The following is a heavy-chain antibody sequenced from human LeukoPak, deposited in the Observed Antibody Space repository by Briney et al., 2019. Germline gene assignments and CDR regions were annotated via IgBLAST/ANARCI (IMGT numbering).Heavy chain of an antibody. CDR2: ISSSGSTI. CDR3: ARDSYYDFWSGYYYFDY. V-gene: IGHV3-11*04. Sequence: KAGRSLRLSCAASGFTFSDYYMSWIRQAPGKGLEWDSYISSSGSTIYYADSVKGRFTISRDNAKNSLYLQMNSLRAEDTAVYYCARDSYYDFWSGYYYFDYWGQGTLVTVSS. CDR1: GFTFSDYY. J-gene: IGHJ4*02. D-gene: IGHD3-3*01.